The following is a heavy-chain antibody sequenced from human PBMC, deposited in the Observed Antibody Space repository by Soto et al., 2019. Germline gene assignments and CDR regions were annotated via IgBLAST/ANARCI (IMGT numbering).Heavy chain of an antibody. D-gene: IGHD3-16*01. Sequence: EVQLLESGGGLVQPGGSLRLSCAGSGFTFINYAMNWVRQVPGKGLEWGSSISGGGDAAFFPDSVRGRFTISRDNSKNTVTLQMNSLGVDATAVYYCARKILGSTSRPNYWYFDVWGRGTRVTVSS. CDR2: ISGGGDAA. CDR3: ARKILGSTSRPNYWYFDV. J-gene: IGHJ2*01. V-gene: IGHV3-23*01. CDR1: GFTFINYA.